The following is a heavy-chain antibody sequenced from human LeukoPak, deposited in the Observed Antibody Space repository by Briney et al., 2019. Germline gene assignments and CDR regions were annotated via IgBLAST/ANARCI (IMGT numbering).Heavy chain of an antibody. CDR3: AREAVVNAFDI. CDR2: ISSSSSYI. D-gene: IGHD3-22*01. CDR1: GFTFSSYS. V-gene: IGHV3-21*01. J-gene: IGHJ3*02. Sequence: GGSLRLSCAASGFTFSSYSMNWVRQAPGKGLEWVSSISSSSSYIYYADSVKGRLTISRDNAKNSLYLQMNSLRAEDTAVYYCAREAVVNAFDIWGQGTMVTVSS.